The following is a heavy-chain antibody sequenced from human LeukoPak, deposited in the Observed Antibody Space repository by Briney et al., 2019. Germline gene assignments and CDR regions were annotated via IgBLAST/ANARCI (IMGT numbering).Heavy chain of an antibody. D-gene: IGHD5-12*01. CDR2: IYYSGST. CDR3: AKSNGYSLIDI. V-gene: IGHV4-59*01. J-gene: IGHJ3*02. Sequence: SETLSLTCTVSGGSISSYYWSWIRQPPGKGLEWIGYIYYSGSTNYNPSLKSRVTISVDTSKNQFSLKLSSVTAADTAVYYCAKSNGYSLIDIWGQGTMVTVSS. CDR1: GGSISSYY.